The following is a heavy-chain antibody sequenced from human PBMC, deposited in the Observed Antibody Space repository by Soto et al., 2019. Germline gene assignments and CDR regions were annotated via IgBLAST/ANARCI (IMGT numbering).Heavy chain of an antibody. Sequence: GESLKISCKGSGYSFTSYWIGWVRQMPGKGLEWMGMIYPGDSDARYSPSFQGQVTISADKSISTAYLQWSSLKASDTAMYYCYSGSYYYYYGMDVWGQGTTVTVSS. J-gene: IGHJ6*02. D-gene: IGHD1-26*01. CDR2: IYPGDSDA. CDR3: YSGSYYYYYGMDV. V-gene: IGHV5-51*01. CDR1: GYSFTSYW.